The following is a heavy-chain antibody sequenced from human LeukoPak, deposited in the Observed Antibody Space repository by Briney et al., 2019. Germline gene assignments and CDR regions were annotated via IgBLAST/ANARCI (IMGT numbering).Heavy chain of an antibody. CDR3: AREVAVAGYYFDY. V-gene: IGHV3-30-3*01. CDR1: GFTFSSYA. D-gene: IGHD6-19*01. CDR2: ISYDGSNK. Sequence: GGSLRLSCAAPGFTFSSYAMHWVRQAPGKGLEWVAVISYDGSNKYYAYSVKGRFTISRDNSKNTLYLQMNGLRTEDTAVYYCAREVAVAGYYFDYWGQGTLVTVSS. J-gene: IGHJ4*02.